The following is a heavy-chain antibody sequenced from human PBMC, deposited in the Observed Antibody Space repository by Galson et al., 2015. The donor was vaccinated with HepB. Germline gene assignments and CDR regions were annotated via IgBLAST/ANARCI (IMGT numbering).Heavy chain of an antibody. CDR2: IDPNSGGT. V-gene: IGHV1-2*06. CDR1: GYTFTGYK. D-gene: IGHD6-19*01. Sequence: SVKVSCKASGYTFTGYKVHWVRQAPGQGLEWMGRIDPNSGGTIYAEKFQDRVTMTRDTSITTAYMELTRLRSDDTAMYYCARVDQQWLITPLAYWGQGTLVTVSS. CDR3: ARVDQQWLITPLAY. J-gene: IGHJ4*02.